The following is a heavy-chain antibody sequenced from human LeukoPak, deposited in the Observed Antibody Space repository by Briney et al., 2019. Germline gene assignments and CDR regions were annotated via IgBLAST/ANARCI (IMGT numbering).Heavy chain of an antibody. CDR2: ISGSGGST. V-gene: IGHV3-23*01. Sequence: GGSLRLSCAASGFTFSSYAMSWVRQAPGKGREGVSAISGSGGSTYYADSVKGRFTISRDNSKNTLYLQMHSLRAEDTAVYYCAKGISYYWFDPWGQGTLVTVSS. D-gene: IGHD3-3*02. CDR1: GFTFSSYA. CDR3: AKGISYYWFDP. J-gene: IGHJ5*02.